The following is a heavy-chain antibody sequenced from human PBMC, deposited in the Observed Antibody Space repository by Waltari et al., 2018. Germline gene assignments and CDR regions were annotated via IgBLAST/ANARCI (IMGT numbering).Heavy chain of an antibody. J-gene: IGHJ3*02. CDR1: GFTFSSYA. D-gene: IGHD6-19*01. CDR3: ARDQGYSSPGRAFDI. Sequence: QVQLVESGGGVVQPGRSLRLSCAASGFTFSSYAMHWVRQAPGKGLEWVAVISDDGSNKYYADSVKGRFTISRDNSKNTLYLQMNSLRAEDTAVYYCARDQGYSSPGRAFDIWGQGTMVTVSS. V-gene: IGHV3-30-3*01. CDR2: ISDDGSNK.